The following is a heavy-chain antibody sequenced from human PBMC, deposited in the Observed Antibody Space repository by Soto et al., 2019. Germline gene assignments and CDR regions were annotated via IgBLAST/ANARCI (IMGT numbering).Heavy chain of an antibody. J-gene: IGHJ6*02. D-gene: IGHD6-13*01. CDR3: AKDRNWRLRRSMYSSSWYSSGMDV. V-gene: IGHV3-30*18. CDR1: GFTFSSYG. Sequence: QVQLVESGGGVVQPGRSLRLSCAASGFTFSSYGMHWVRQAPGKGLEWVAVISYDGSNKYYADSVKGRFTISRDNSKNTLYLQMNSLRAEDTAVYYCAKDRNWRLRRSMYSSSWYSSGMDVWGQGTTVTVSS. CDR2: ISYDGSNK.